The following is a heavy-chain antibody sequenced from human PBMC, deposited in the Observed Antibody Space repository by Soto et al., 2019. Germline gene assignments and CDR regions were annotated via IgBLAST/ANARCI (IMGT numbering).Heavy chain of an antibody. CDR1: GFPFSMST. CDR3: AREDSIIIPAVSDF. D-gene: IGHD2-2*01. CDR2: TGLNGRTT. J-gene: IGHJ4*02. V-gene: IGHV3-21*01. Sequence: WGSLRLSCSSSGFPFSMSTMTWDRQSPGTGVEWVSTTGLNGRTTYYSDSVKGRFTISRDNAKNSVSLQMNSLRAEDTAVYYCAREDSIIIPAVSDFWGQGTLVTGSS.